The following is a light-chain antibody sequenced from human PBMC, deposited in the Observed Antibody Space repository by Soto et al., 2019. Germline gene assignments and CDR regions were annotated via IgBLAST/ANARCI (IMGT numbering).Light chain of an antibody. Sequence: EIVMAQSPATLSVSPGDRATLSCRASQSVSSNLAWYQQKPGQAPRLLIYGASTRATGIPARFSGSGSGTEFNLTISSLQSEDFAVYYCQQYNNWPPITFGGGTKVESK. CDR1: QSVSSN. CDR2: GAS. CDR3: QQYNNWPPIT. V-gene: IGKV3-15*01. J-gene: IGKJ4*01.